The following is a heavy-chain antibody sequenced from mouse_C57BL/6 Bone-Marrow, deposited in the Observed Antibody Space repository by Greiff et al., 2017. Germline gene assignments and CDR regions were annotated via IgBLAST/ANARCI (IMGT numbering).Heavy chain of an antibody. CDR1: GYSITSGYD. CDR3: ARVAVVEGYFDV. J-gene: IGHJ1*03. CDR2: ISYSGST. Sequence: DVQLQESGPGLVKPSQSLSLTCTVTGYSITSGYDWHWIRHFPGNKLEWMGYISYSGSTNYNPSLKSRISITHDTSKNHFFLKLNSVTTEDTATYYCARVAVVEGYFDVWGTGTTVTVSS. V-gene: IGHV3-1*01. D-gene: IGHD1-1*01.